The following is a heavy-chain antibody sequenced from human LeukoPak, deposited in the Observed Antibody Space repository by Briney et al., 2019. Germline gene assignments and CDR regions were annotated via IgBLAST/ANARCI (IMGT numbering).Heavy chain of an antibody. CDR1: GFTFSSYG. CDR2: IWYDGSNK. J-gene: IGHJ3*02. V-gene: IGHV3-33*01. CDR3: ARDQRVAYSSSWYGGAFGI. Sequence: PGGSLRLSCAASGFTFSSYGMHWVRQAPGKGLEWVAVIWYDGSNKYYADSVKGRFTISRDNSKNTLYLQMNSLRAEDTAVYYCARDQRVAYSSSWYGGAFGIWGQGTMVTVSS. D-gene: IGHD6-13*01.